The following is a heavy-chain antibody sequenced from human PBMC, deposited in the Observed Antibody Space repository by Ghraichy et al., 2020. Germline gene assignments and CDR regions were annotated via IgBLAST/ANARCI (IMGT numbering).Heavy chain of an antibody. CDR2: IYHSGST. D-gene: IGHD3-3*01. CDR3: ARDAVTIFGVGARPPYYYYYMDV. J-gene: IGHJ6*03. CDR1: GGSISSSNW. Sequence: SETLSLTCAVSGGSISSSNWWSWVRQPPGKGLEWIGEIYHSGSTNYNPSLKSRVTISVDKSKNQFSLKLSSVTAADTAVYYCARDAVTIFGVGARPPYYYYYMDVWGKGTTVTVSS. V-gene: IGHV4-4*02.